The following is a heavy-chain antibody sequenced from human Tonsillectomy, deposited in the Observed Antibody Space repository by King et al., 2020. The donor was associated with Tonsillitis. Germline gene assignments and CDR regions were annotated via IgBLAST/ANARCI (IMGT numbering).Heavy chain of an antibody. J-gene: IGHJ4*02. Sequence: VQLQESSPGLVKPSGTLSLTCAVSGGSISSNNWWSWVRQPPGKGLEWIGDIYHSGSTNYNPPLKSRVIISVDKSKNQFSLRLSSVTAADTAVYYCARVRGISGTKFDYWGQGTLVIVSS. V-gene: IGHV4-4*02. CDR3: ARVRGISGTKFDY. D-gene: IGHD1-14*01. CDR2: IYHSGST. CDR1: GGSISSNNW.